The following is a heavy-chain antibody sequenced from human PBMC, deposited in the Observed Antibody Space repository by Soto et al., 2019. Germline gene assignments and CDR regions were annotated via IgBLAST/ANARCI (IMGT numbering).Heavy chain of an antibody. CDR3: ARIQRISMIVVSKPYFDY. V-gene: IGHV2-26*01. CDR2: IFSNDEK. J-gene: IGHJ4*02. Sequence: SGPTLVNPTETLTLTCTVSGFSLSNPRMGVSWIRQPPGKTLEWLAHIFSNDEKSYSTSLKSRLTISRDTSKSQVVLTMTNMDPVDTATYYCARIQRISMIVVSKPYFDYWGQGALVTVSS. D-gene: IGHD3-22*01. CDR1: GFSLSNPRMG.